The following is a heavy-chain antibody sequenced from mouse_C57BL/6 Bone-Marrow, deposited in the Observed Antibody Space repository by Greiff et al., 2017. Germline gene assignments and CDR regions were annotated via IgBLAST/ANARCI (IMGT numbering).Heavy chain of an antibody. CDR1: GYTFTSYW. Sequence: QVQLKQPGAELVRPGTSVKLSCKASGYTFTSYWMHWVKQRPGQGLEWIGVIDPSVSYTNYNQKFKGKATLTVDTSSSTAYMQLSGLTSEDSAVYYCASWYFDVWGTGTTVTVSS. CDR3: ASWYFDV. V-gene: IGHV1-59*01. CDR2: IDPSVSYT. J-gene: IGHJ1*03.